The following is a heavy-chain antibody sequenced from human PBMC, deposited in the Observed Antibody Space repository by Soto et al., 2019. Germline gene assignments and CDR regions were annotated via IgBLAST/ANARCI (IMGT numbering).Heavy chain of an antibody. Sequence: GGSLRLSCAASGFTFSSYAMHWVRQAPGKGLEWVAVISYDGSNKYYADSVKGRFTISRDNSKNTLYLQMNSLRAEDTAVYYCARDMSLGPPPYYYGMDVWGQGTTVTVSS. D-gene: IGHD1-26*01. CDR3: ARDMSLGPPPYYYGMDV. V-gene: IGHV3-30-3*01. CDR1: GFTFSSYA. J-gene: IGHJ6*02. CDR2: ISYDGSNK.